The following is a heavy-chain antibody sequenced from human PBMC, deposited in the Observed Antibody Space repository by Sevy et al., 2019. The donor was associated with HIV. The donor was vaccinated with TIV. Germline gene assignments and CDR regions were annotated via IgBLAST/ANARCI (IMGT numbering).Heavy chain of an antibody. CDR2: INPSGGST. CDR3: ARPARTIAVAGPYPDPSFDY. V-gene: IGHV1-46*03. J-gene: IGHJ4*02. Sequence: ASVKVSCKASGYTFTSYYMHWVRQAPGQGLEWMGIINPSGGSTSYAQKFQGRVTMTRGTSTSTVYMELSSLRSEDTAVYYCARPARTIAVAGPYPDPSFDYWGQGTLVTVSS. D-gene: IGHD6-19*01. CDR1: GYTFTSYY.